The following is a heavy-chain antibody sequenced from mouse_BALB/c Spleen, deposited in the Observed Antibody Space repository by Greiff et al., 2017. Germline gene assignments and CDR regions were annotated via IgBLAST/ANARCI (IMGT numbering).Heavy chain of an antibody. CDR3: ARRCYYGSSRWDFDV. V-gene: IGHV5-12-2*01. CDR1: GFTFSSYT. D-gene: IGHD1-1*01. CDR2: ISTGGGST. Sequence: EVKLVESGGGLVQPGGSLKLSCAASGFTFSSYTMSWVRQTPEKRLEWVAYISTGGGSTYYPDTVKGRFTISSDNAKNTLYLQMSSLKSEDTAMYDCARRCYYGSSRWDFDVWGAGTTVTVAS. J-gene: IGHJ1*01.